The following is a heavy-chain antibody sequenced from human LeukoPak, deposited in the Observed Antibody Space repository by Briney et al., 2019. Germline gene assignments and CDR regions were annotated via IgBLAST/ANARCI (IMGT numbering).Heavy chain of an antibody. CDR1: AFSISGHY. J-gene: IGHJ4*02. V-gene: IGHV3-72*01. Sequence: AGYLRLSCAASAFSISGHYMDWVRQAPGKGLEWVGRIRNEANGYSTGYATSVKGRFIVSRDDSQNSQYLQMHSLKTDDTAVYYCAATVAGQNPFVYWGQGTPVTVSS. CDR3: AATVAGQNPFVY. D-gene: IGHD6-19*01. CDR2: IRNEANGYST.